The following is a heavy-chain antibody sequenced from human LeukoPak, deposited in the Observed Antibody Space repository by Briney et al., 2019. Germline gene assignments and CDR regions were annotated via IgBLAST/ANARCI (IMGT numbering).Heavy chain of an antibody. V-gene: IGHV3-11*04. J-gene: IGHJ6*04. CDR3: AELGITMIGGV. D-gene: IGHD3-10*02. CDR1: GFTFSDNY. Sequence: GGSLRLSCAASGFTFSDNYMSWIRQAPGKGLEWVSYISSSGSIYYADSVKGRFTISRDNAKNSLYLQMNSLRAEDTAVYYCAELGITMIGGVWGKGTTVTISS. CDR2: ISSSGSI.